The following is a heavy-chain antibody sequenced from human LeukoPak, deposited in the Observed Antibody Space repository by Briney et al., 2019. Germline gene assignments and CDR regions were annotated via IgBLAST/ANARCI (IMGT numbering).Heavy chain of an antibody. Sequence: PSETLSLTCTVSGGSISSYYWSWIRQPPGKGLEWIGYIYYSGSANYNPSLKSRVTISVDTSKNQFSLKLSSVTAADTAVYYCARLYCSGGSCYWGGSFDYWGQGTLVTVSS. CDR2: IYYSGSA. CDR1: GGSISSYY. D-gene: IGHD2-15*01. CDR3: ARLYCSGGSCYWGGSFDY. V-gene: IGHV4-59*01. J-gene: IGHJ4*02.